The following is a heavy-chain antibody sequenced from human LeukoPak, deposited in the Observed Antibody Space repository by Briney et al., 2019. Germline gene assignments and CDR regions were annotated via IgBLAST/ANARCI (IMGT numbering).Heavy chain of an antibody. J-gene: IGHJ4*02. CDR3: ASSSSGWEQRAPFDY. V-gene: IGHV3-66*01. CDR2: MYSEGGT. CDR1: GINVGSNY. D-gene: IGHD6-19*01. Sequence: GGSLRLSCAASGINVGSNYMNWVRQAPGRGLEWVSVMYSEGGTNYADSVKGRFTISRDYLKNTLYLQMDSLRVEDTAVYYCASSSSGWEQRAPFDYWGQGTQVTVSS.